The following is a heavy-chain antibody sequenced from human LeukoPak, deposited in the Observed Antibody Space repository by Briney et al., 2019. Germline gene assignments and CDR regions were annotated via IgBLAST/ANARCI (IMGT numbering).Heavy chain of an antibody. V-gene: IGHV3-48*03. J-gene: IGHJ6*04. Sequence: TGGTLRLPCAASGFTFSSFEMNWVRQAPGKRLEWVSYISSSGSTIYYADSVKGRFTISRDNAKNSLYLQMNSLRAEDTAVYYCAELGSTMIGGVWGKGTTVTISS. CDR2: ISSSGSTI. CDR3: AELGSTMIGGV. D-gene: IGHD3-10*02. CDR1: GFTFSSFE.